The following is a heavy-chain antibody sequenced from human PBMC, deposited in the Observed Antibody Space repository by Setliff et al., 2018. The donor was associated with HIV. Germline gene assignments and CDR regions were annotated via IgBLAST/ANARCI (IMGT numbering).Heavy chain of an antibody. D-gene: IGHD3-16*01. CDR3: ASRRGGLYWYFDL. Sequence: TLSLTCAVYGGSFSGYYWSWIRQPPGKGLEWIGEINHSGSTNYNPSLKSRVTISVDTSKNQFSPKLSSVTAADTAVYYCASRRGGLYWYFDLWGRGTLVTVSS. CDR1: GGSFSGYY. J-gene: IGHJ2*01. V-gene: IGHV4-34*01. CDR2: INHSGST.